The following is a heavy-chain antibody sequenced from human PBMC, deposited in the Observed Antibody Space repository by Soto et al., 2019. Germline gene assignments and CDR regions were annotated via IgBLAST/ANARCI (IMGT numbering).Heavy chain of an antibody. CDR2: INHSGST. J-gene: IGHJ4*02. Sequence: QVQLQQWGAGLLKPSETLSLTCAVYGGSFSGYYWSWIRQPPGKGLEWIGEINHSGSTNYNPSLKSRATISVDTSKSQCSLELSSVTAADTAVYYCARGPTTETTGGYYFDYWGQGTLVTVSS. D-gene: IGHD1-1*01. CDR3: ARGPTTETTGGYYFDY. CDR1: GGSFSGYY. V-gene: IGHV4-34*01.